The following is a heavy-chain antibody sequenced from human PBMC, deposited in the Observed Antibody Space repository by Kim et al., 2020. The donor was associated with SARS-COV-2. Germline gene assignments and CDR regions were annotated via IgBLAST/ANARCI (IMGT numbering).Heavy chain of an antibody. CDR3: ARAQYSGYDDYHFDY. Sequence: GGSLRLSCAASGFTFSSYWMSWVRQAPGKGLEWVANIKQDGSEKYNVDSAQGRFTISRDNAKNSLYLQMNSMSVEDTAAYYCARAQYSGYDDYHFDYCG. J-gene: IGHJ4*01. CDR2: IKQDGSEK. D-gene: IGHD5-12*01. V-gene: IGHV3-7*01. CDR1: GFTFSSYW.